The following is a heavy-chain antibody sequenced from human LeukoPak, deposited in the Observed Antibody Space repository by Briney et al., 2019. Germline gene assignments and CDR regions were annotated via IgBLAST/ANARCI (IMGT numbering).Heavy chain of an antibody. V-gene: IGHV1-3*03. CDR1: GYTFTDYA. J-gene: IGHJ5*02. CDR3: VRGDRNYDILTGYSKSWFDP. CDR2: ITTGRGET. D-gene: IGHD3-9*01. Sequence: ASVKVSCKASGYTFTDYALHWVRQAPGQSLEWMGWITTGRGETRFSQDFQRRITLTRDKSANTVYMDLTDLTSEDTAVYYCVRGDRNYDILTGYSKSWFDPWGQGTLVTVAS.